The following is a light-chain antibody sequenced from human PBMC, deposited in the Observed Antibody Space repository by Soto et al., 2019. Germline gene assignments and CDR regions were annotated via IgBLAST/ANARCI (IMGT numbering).Light chain of an antibody. V-gene: IGLV4-60*02. J-gene: IGLJ2*01. CDR3: ETWDSNTLV. CDR2: LEGSGSY. CDR1: SGHSSYI. Sequence: QPVLTQSSSASASLGSSVKLTCTLSSGHSSYIIAWHQQQPGKAPRYLMKLEGSGSYNKGSGVPDRFSGSSSGADRYLTISILQFEDEADYYCETWDSNTLVFGGGTKLTVL.